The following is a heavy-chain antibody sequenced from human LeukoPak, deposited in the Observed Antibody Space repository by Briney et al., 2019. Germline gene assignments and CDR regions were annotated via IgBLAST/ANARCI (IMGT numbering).Heavy chain of an antibody. CDR1: GFTFSSYA. CDR3: AKDLSDPVMVIDS. D-gene: IGHD5-18*01. CDR2: ISGSGGST. V-gene: IGHV3-23*01. Sequence: GGSLRLSCAASGFTFSSYAMSWVRQAPGKGLEWVSVISGSGGSTYYADSVKGRFTISRDNSENTLYLQMNSLRAEDTAVYYCAKDLSDPVMVIDSWGQGTLVTVSS. J-gene: IGHJ4*02.